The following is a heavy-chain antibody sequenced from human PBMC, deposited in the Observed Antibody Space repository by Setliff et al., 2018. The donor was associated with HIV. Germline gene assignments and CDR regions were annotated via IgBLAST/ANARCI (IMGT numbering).Heavy chain of an antibody. V-gene: IGHV5-51*01. Sequence: PWESLKISCKGPGYSSTSYWIGWVRQMPGKGLEWMGIIYLGDSDTRYSPPFQGHVNISVDKSIPTAYLQWKSLKTSDPAMYYCARQAGPRTRGIHDWGQGTLVTVSS. CDR3: ARQAGPRTRGIHD. CDR2: IYLGDSDT. D-gene: IGHD1-1*01. CDR1: GYSSTSYW. J-gene: IGHJ4*02.